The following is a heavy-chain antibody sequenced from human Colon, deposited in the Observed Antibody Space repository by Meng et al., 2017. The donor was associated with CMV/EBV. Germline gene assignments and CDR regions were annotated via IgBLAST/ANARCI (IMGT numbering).Heavy chain of an antibody. V-gene: IGHV3-11*05. CDR2: ISPTGSDT. Sequence: QGQLVQSGGGLVEPGGSLRLFCAASGFIFSDYYMTWIREAPGKGLEWVSYISPTGSDTNYADSVRGRFTISRDNAKNSLFLQMSSLTAEDTAVYYCVKGHTMINPWGQGTLVTVSS. CDR1: GFIFSDYY. J-gene: IGHJ5*02. D-gene: IGHD3-16*01. CDR3: VKGHTMINP.